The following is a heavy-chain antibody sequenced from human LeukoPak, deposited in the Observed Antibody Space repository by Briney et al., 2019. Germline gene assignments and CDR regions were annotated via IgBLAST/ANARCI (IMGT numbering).Heavy chain of an antibody. D-gene: IGHD1-26*01. Sequence: GGSLRLSCAASGFIFGSYSMNWVRQAPGKGLEWVSSIGSRSTYIYYADSVKGRFTISRDNAKNSLYLQMNSLRAEDTAVYYCARAPVGSIDYWGQGTQVTVSS. V-gene: IGHV3-21*04. CDR3: ARAPVGSIDY. J-gene: IGHJ4*02. CDR2: IGSRSTYI. CDR1: GFIFGSYS.